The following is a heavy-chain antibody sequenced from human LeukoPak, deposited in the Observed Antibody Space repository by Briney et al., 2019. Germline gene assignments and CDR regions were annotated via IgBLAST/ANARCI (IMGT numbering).Heavy chain of an antibody. CDR3: ARAWGRDFNY. CDR2: IYYSGST. CDR1: GGSISSSSYY. V-gene: IGHV4-39*07. J-gene: IGHJ4*02. D-gene: IGHD7-27*01. Sequence: SETLSLTCTVSGGSISSSSYYWGWIRQPPGKGLEWIGSIYYSGSTYYNPSLKSRVTILVDTSKNQFSLRLSSVTAADTAVYYCARAWGRDFNYWGQGTLVTVSS.